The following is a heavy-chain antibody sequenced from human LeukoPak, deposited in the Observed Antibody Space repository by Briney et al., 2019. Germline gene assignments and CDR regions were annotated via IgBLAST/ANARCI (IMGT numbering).Heavy chain of an antibody. CDR3: ARDSAVAVAGNDY. Sequence: GGSLRLSCVASEFSFNKYWMSWVRQAPGKGLEWVANIKPDGSEKYYVDSVEGRFTISRDNAKNSLYLQMSSLRVEDTAVYYCARDSAVAVAGNDYWGQGSLVTVSS. V-gene: IGHV3-7*01. J-gene: IGHJ4*02. CDR2: IKPDGSEK. D-gene: IGHD6-19*01. CDR1: EFSFNKYW.